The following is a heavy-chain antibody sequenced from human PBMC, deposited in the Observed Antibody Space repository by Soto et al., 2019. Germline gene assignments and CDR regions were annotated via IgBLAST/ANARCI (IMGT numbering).Heavy chain of an antibody. V-gene: IGHV3-15*01. D-gene: IGHD6-6*01. J-gene: IGHJ6*02. CDR3: TTAASIAARPARGHGMDV. Sequence: GGSLRLSCAASGFTFSNAWMSWVRQAPGKGLEWVGRIKSKPDGGTTDYAAPVKGRFTISRDDSKNTLYLQMNSLKTEDTAVYYCTTAASIAARPARGHGMDVWGQGTTVTVSS. CDR2: IKSKPDGGTT. CDR1: GFTFSNAW.